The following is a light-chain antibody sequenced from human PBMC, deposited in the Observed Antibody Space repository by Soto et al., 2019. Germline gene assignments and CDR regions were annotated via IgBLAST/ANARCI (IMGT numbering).Light chain of an antibody. V-gene: IGLV2-23*03. CDR3: CSYAGSGPFVV. J-gene: IGLJ2*01. CDR1: SSDVGIYNL. Sequence: QSALTQPASVSGSPGQSITISCTGTSSDVGIYNLVSWYQQHPGKAPKLMIYEGSERPSGVSNRFPGSKSGNTASLTISGLQAEDEADYYCCSYAGSGPFVVFGGGTKLTVL. CDR2: EGS.